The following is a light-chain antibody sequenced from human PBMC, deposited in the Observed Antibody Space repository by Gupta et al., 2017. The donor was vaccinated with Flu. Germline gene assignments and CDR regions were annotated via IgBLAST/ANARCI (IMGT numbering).Light chain of an antibody. V-gene: IGKV3-11*01. CDR2: EAS. Sequence: EIVLTQSPATLTLSPGETTTLSCRASQSVSNYLAWYQQKPGQSPRLLIYEASNRATGIPARFSGSGSGTDFTLTISSLEPEDFAVYFCQQRNNWPSFGGGTKVEIK. CDR3: QQRNNWPS. CDR1: QSVSNY. J-gene: IGKJ4*01.